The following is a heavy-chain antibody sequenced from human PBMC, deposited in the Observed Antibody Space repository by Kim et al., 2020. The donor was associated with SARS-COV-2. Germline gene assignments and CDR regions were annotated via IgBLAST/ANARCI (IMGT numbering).Heavy chain of an antibody. D-gene: IGHD1-1*01. V-gene: IGHV3-7*01. Sequence: YVDSVKGRFTISRDNAKNSLYLQMNSLRAEDTAVYYCAREEQLEPPYFDYWGQGTLVTVSS. CDR3: AREEQLEPPYFDY. J-gene: IGHJ4*02.